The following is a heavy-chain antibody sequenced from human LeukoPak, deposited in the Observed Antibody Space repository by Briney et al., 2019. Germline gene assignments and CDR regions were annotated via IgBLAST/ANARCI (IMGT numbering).Heavy chain of an antibody. J-gene: IGHJ3*02. D-gene: IGHD3-9*01. Sequence: ASVKVSCKASGYTFTSYAMHWVRQAPGQRLEWMGWINAGNGNTKYSQKFQGRVTITRDTSASTAYMELSSLRSEDTAVYYCARAPPHYDILTGYAFDIWGQGTMVTVSS. CDR1: GYTFTSYA. CDR3: ARAPPHYDILTGYAFDI. CDR2: INAGNGNT. V-gene: IGHV1-3*01.